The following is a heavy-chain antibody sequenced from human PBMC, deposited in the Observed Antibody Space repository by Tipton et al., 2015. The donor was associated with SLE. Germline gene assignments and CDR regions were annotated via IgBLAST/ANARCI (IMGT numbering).Heavy chain of an antibody. CDR1: GGSIGTYY. V-gene: IGHV4-59*01. Sequence: TLSLTCTVSGGSIGTYYWSWIRQPPGKGLEYIGLIHYSGNTNYNPSLKGRVTISVDTSRNQFSLKLSHVTAADTAVYYCAGATYCGGDCYDLWGQGALVTVSS. CDR2: IHYSGNT. CDR3: AGATYCGGDCYDL. D-gene: IGHD2-21*01. J-gene: IGHJ4*02.